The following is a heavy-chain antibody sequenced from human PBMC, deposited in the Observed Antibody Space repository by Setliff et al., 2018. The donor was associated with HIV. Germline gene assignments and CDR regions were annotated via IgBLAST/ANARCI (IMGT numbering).Heavy chain of an antibody. J-gene: IGHJ4*01. Sequence: GESLTISCAASGFTFNTYAMSWVRQAPGKGLEWVSVISGSGASTFYADSVKGRFTIARDNSKNTLYLQMNGLRVEDTAVYYCAKDGISGGAYPPYYFDYWGHGTLVTVS. CDR1: GFTFNTYA. CDR2: ISGSGAST. D-gene: IGHD2-15*01. V-gene: IGHV3-23*01. CDR3: AKDGISGGAYPPYYFDY.